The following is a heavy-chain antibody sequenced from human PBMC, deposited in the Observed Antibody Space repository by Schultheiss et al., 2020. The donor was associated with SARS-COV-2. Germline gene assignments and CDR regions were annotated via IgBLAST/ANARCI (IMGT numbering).Heavy chain of an antibody. Sequence: GGSLRLSCAASGFTFDDYAMHWVRQAPGKGLEWVSGISWNSGSIGYADSVKGRFTISRDNAKNSLYLQMNSLRAEDTALYYCAKGGILTGHDYYYGMDVWGQGTTVTVSS. D-gene: IGHD3-9*01. CDR2: ISWNSGSI. V-gene: IGHV3-9*01. J-gene: IGHJ6*02. CDR3: AKGGILTGHDYYYGMDV. CDR1: GFTFDDYA.